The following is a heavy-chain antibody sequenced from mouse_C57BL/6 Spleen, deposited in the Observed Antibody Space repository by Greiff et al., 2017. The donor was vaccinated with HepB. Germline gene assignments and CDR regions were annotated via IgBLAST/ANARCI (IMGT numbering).Heavy chain of an antibody. CDR1: GYTFTSYW. CDR2: IYPSDSET. J-gene: IGHJ2*01. V-gene: IGHV1-61*01. Sequence: QVQLQQPGAELVRPGSSVKLSCKASGYTFTSYWMDWVKQRPGQGLEWIGNIYPSDSETHYNQKFKDKATLTVDKSSSTAYMQLSSLTSEYSAVYYCARGTGDYFDSWGQGATLTVSS. D-gene: IGHD3-3*01. CDR3: ARGTGDYFDS.